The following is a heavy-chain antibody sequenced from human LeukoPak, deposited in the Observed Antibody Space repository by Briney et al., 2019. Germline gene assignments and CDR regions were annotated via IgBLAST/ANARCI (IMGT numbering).Heavy chain of an antibody. D-gene: IGHD1-1*01. Sequence: SETLPLTCAVSGVSISSSNWWRWVRQPPGKGLEWIGEIFHSGSTNYNPSLKSRVTISVDKSKIQFSLKLSSVTAADTAVYYCARSTNYFDYWGQGTLVTVSS. V-gene: IGHV4-4*02. CDR3: ARSTNYFDY. CDR2: IFHSGST. J-gene: IGHJ4*02. CDR1: GVSISSSNW.